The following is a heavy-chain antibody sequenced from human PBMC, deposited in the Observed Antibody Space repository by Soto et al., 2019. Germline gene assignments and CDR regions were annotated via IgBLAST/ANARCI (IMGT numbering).Heavy chain of an antibody. CDR1: GFTFSSYA. D-gene: IGHD6-13*01. J-gene: IGHJ5*02. CDR3: VKQGYISSWDHETNWFDP. CDR2: ISHDGSIT. V-gene: IGHV3-30*18. Sequence: GGSLRLSCAASGFTFSSYAMHWVRQAPGKGLEWVAVISHDGSITYYSDSVKGRFTISRDISNNTLYLQMNSLRAEDTAVYSCVKQGYISSWDHETNWFDPWGQGTLVTVSS.